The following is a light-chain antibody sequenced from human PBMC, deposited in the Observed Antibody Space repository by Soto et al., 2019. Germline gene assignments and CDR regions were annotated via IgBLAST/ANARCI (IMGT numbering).Light chain of an antibody. CDR2: EVS. CDR3: CSYAGSSTLV. CDR1: SSDVGSYNL. V-gene: IGLV2-23*02. Sequence: QSVRTQPASGSGAPGRASSISCTGTSSDVGSYNLVSWYQQHPGKAPKLMIYEVSKRPSGVSNRFSGSKSGNTASLTISGLQAEDEADYYCCSYAGSSTLVFGGGTQLTVL. J-gene: IGLJ3*02.